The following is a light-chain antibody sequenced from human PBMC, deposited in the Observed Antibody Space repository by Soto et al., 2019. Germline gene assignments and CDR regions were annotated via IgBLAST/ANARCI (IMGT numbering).Light chain of an antibody. CDR3: QQSFSTPIT. CDR2: AAS. J-gene: IGKJ5*01. Sequence: DIQMTQSPLSLSASVGDRVTLSCRTSQSISNYLNWYQQKPGKAPNLLIFAASNLQSGVPSRFSGSGSGTHFTLTISSLQPEDFATYYCQQSFSTPITFGQGTRLDIK. CDR1: QSISNY. V-gene: IGKV1-39*01.